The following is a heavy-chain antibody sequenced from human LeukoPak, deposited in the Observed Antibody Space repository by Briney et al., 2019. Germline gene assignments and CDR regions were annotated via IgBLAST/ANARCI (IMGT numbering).Heavy chain of an antibody. J-gene: IGHJ4*02. D-gene: IGHD6-13*01. V-gene: IGHV4-61*02. CDR2: IYSTGST. Sequence: SQTLSLTCAVSGGSISSGGYYWSWIRQPAGEGLEWIGRIYSTGSTNYNPSLKSRVTMSVDTSQNQFSLKLSSVTAADTAVYYCARGGQQQLGMLDYWGQGTLVTVSS. CDR1: GGSISSGGYY. CDR3: ARGGQQQLGMLDY.